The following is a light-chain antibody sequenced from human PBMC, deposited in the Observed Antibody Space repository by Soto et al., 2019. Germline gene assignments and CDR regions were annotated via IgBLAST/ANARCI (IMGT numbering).Light chain of an antibody. CDR1: QSVSYNY. CDR2: AAS. CDR3: QQYGSSPRT. V-gene: IGKV3-20*01. J-gene: IGKJ1*01. Sequence: EIVLTQSPGTLSLSPGERATLSCRASQSVSYNYLAWYQQKPGQAPRLLIYAASSRATGIPDRFSGSGSGTDCTLTISRLEPEDFEMYYCQQYGSSPRTFGQGTKVEIK.